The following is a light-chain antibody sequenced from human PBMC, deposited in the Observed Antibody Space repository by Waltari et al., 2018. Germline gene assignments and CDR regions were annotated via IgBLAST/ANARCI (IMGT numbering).Light chain of an antibody. Sequence: DIQMTQSPSTLSASVGDRVTITCRASQSISIWLAWYQQKPGKAPKLLIYRASSLESGVPSRFGGSGSGTEFTLTISSLQPDDFATYYCQQYNSYSRMFGQGTKVEVK. CDR2: RAS. CDR3: QQYNSYSRM. CDR1: QSISIW. J-gene: IGKJ1*01. V-gene: IGKV1-5*03.